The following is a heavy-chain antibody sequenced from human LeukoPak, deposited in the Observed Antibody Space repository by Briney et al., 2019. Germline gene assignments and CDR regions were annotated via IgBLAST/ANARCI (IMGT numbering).Heavy chain of an antibody. D-gene: IGHD5-24*01. CDR3: ARSVERWLQFCY. J-gene: IGHJ4*02. CDR2: IYYSGST. Sequence: SETLSLTCTASGGSISSSSYYWGWIRQPQGKGLEWIVSIYYSGSTYYNPSLNSRFTISVDTSKNQFSLKLSPGPAAAAAFYYCARSVERWLQFCYWGQGTLVTVSS. V-gene: IGHV4-39*01. CDR1: GGSISSSSYY.